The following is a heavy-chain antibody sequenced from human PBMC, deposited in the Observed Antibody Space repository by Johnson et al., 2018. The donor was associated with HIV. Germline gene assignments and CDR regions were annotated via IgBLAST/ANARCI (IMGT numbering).Heavy chain of an antibody. V-gene: IGHV3-30*04. D-gene: IGHD6-13*01. CDR3: ARASFIGIAAAENALDI. CDR1: GFTFSSYA. Sequence: VQLVESGGGVVQPGRSLRLSCAASGFTFSSYALHWVRQAPGKGLEWMAGISYGSYKNFVDSVKGRFTISRDSSRNTLWVQMNSLRAEDTAVYYCARASFIGIAAAENALDIWGQGTMVTVSS. J-gene: IGHJ3*02. CDR2: ISYGSYK.